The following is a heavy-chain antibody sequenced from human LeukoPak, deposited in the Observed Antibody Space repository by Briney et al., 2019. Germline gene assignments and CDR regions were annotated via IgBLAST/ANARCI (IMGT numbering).Heavy chain of an antibody. D-gene: IGHD6-13*01. CDR2: INPNSGGT. Sequence: ASVKVSCKASGYTFTGYYMHWVRQAPGQGLEWMGWINPNSGGTNYAQKFQGWVTMTRDTSISTAYMELSRLRSDDTAVYYCARALAGYSSSWARYYFDYWGQGTLVTVSS. V-gene: IGHV1-2*04. CDR3: ARALAGYSSSWARYYFDY. J-gene: IGHJ4*02. CDR1: GYTFTGYY.